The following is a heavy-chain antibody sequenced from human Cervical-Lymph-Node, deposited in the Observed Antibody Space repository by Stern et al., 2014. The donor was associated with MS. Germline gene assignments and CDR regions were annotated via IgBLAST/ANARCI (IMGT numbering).Heavy chain of an antibody. CDR1: GYNFTGYY. V-gene: IGHV1-2*04. J-gene: IGHJ6*02. Sequence: VQLVDPGAEVKKPGASGKVSCKASGYNFTGYYMHWVRQAPGHGLEWMGWINPNSGGTNYAQKFQGWVTMTRDTSISTAYMELSRLRSDDTAVYYCAREIIQLWSRRYYGMDVWGQGTTVTVSS. CDR3: AREIIQLWSRRYYGMDV. CDR2: INPNSGGT. D-gene: IGHD5-18*01.